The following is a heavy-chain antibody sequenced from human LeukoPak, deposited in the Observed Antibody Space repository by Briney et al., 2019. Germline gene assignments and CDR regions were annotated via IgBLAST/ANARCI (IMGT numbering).Heavy chain of an antibody. V-gene: IGHV4-61*02. D-gene: IGHD3-10*01. Sequence: PSQTLSLTCTVSGVSVSSGSYYWSWIRQPAGKGLEWIGRIYASGSTDYNPSLKSRVTMSVDTSKNQFSLKLNSVTAADTAVYYCARFRDYKEAFDIWGQGTMVTVSS. CDR3: ARFRDYKEAFDI. J-gene: IGHJ3*02. CDR1: GVSVSSGSYY. CDR2: IYASGST.